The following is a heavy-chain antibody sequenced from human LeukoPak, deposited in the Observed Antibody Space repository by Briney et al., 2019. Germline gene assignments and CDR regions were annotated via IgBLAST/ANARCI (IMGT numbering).Heavy chain of an antibody. V-gene: IGHV5-51*01. J-gene: IGHJ4*02. CDR3: ARGASKGYGTHHFDY. D-gene: IGHD5-18*01. CDR1: GYSFTSYW. Sequence: RGESLKISCKGSGYSFTSYWIGWVRQMPGKGLEWMGIIYPGDSDTRYSPSFQGQVTISADKSISTAYLQWSSLKASDTAMYYCARGASKGYGTHHFDYWGQGTLVTVSS. CDR2: IYPGDSDT.